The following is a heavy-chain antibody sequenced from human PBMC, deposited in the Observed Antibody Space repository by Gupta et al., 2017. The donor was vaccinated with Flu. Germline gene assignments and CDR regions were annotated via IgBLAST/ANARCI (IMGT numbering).Heavy chain of an antibody. CDR3: VIRRGGTCSGGTGFDP. D-gene: IGHD2-15*01. J-gene: IGHJ5*02. CDR1: GFTFSSYS. V-gene: IGHV3-21*02. Sequence: EVRLVESGGGLVKPGGSLRLSCAASGFTFSSYSMAWVRQAPGKGLEWVSSISRSSDYIYYADSVKGRFTISRDNAKNSLYLQMSSLRAEDTAVYYCVIRRGGTCSGGTGFDPGGQGTMVTVSS. CDR2: ISRSSDYI.